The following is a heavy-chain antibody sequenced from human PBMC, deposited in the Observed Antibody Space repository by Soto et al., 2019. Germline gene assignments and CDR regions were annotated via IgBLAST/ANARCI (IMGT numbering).Heavy chain of an antibody. V-gene: IGHV1-69*18. CDR3: XXXXXXXXPASYY. J-gene: IGHJ6*01. Sequence: QVQLVQSGAEVKKPGSSVTVSCKASGGTFSSYAISWVRQAPGQGLEWMGRIIPFIGTANYAQKFQGRVTITADESTSTAYMELTSLRSEDTAXXXXXXXXXXXXPASYY. CDR2: IIPFIGTA. CDR1: GGTFSSYA.